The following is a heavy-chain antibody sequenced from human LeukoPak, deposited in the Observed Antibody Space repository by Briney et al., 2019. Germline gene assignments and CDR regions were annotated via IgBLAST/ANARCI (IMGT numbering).Heavy chain of an antibody. CDR2: IKQDGSEK. CDR1: GFAVSSNY. D-gene: IGHD3-3*01. CDR3: ARVAHDFWSGYSSYYYYYMDV. V-gene: IGHV3-7*01. Sequence: GGSLRLSCAASGFAVSSNYMSWVRQAPGKGLEWVANIKQDGSEKYYVDSVKGRFTISRDNAKNSLYLQMNSLRAEDTAVYYCARVAHDFWSGYSSYYYYYMDVWGNGTTVTVSS. J-gene: IGHJ6*03.